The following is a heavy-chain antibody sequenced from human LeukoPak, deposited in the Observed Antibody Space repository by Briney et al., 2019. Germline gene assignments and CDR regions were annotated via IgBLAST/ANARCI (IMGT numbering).Heavy chain of an antibody. CDR1: GFTFSSYA. Sequence: GGSLRLSCAASGFTFSSYAMSWVRQAPGKGLGWVSAISGSGGSTYYADSVKGRFTISRDNAKNSLYLQMNSLRAEDTAVYYCARDQNYDSSGYYVAFDYWGQGTLVTVSS. CDR2: ISGSGGST. J-gene: IGHJ4*02. D-gene: IGHD3-22*01. V-gene: IGHV3-23*01. CDR3: ARDQNYDSSGYYVAFDY.